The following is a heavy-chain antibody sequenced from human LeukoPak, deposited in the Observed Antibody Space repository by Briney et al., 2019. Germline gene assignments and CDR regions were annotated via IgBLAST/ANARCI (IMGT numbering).Heavy chain of an antibody. Sequence: PGRSLRLSCAASGFTFSTYAITWVRQGPGKGLEWVSAIRPDGDRTYYANSVRGRFTISRDNSKDTVYLQINGLRVEDTAVYYCAREQSGTRGWYTVDYWGEGTLVTVPS. D-gene: IGHD6-19*01. CDR3: AREQSGTRGWYTVDY. CDR1: GFTFSTYA. J-gene: IGHJ4*02. CDR2: IRPDGDRT. V-gene: IGHV3-23*01.